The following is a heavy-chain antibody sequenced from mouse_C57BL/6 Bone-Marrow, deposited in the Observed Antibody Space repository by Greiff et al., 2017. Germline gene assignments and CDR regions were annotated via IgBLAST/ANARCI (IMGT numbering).Heavy chain of an antibody. CDR2: IYPGSGST. J-gene: IGHJ2*01. CDR1: GYTFTSYW. Sequence: VQLQQPGAELVKPGASVKMSCKASGYTFTSYWITWVKQRPGQGLEWIGDIYPGSGSTNYNEKFKSKATLTVDTSSSTAYMQLSSLTSEDSAVYYCARGVSDSYYCDYWGQGTTLTVSS. V-gene: IGHV1-55*01. D-gene: IGHD2-13*01. CDR3: ARGVSDSYYCDY.